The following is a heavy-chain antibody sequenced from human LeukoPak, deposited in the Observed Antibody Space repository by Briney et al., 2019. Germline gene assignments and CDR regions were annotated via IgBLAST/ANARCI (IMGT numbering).Heavy chain of an antibody. CDR1: GYTFSGYF. CDR3: ALGGSSDLEWLVDYFDH. CDR2: VSPNTGGT. D-gene: IGHD3-3*01. V-gene: IGHV1-2*06. J-gene: IGHJ4*02. Sequence: ASVKISCKTSGYTFSGYFIHWIRQAPGQGLEWMGRVSPNTGGTTSARKFQGRVTMTSDSSIRSAYMDLSRLSLDDSAVYYCALGGSSDLEWLVDYFDHWGQGSLVLVSS.